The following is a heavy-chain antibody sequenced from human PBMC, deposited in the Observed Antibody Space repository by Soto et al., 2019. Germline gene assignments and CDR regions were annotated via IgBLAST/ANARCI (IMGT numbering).Heavy chain of an antibody. CDR3: ARHSASWFSGPYYFYGLDV. V-gene: IGHV4-59*01. CDR2: IHYSGSA. Sequence: PSETLSLTCSVSNGSISGYYWSWIRQPPGQRLEWIGYIHYSGSANYSPSLKNRATLSVDTSKNYVSLEVHSVTAAGTATYYCARHSASWFSGPYYFYGLDVWGRGATVTVSS. D-gene: IGHD2-2*01. J-gene: IGHJ6*02. CDR1: NGSISGYY.